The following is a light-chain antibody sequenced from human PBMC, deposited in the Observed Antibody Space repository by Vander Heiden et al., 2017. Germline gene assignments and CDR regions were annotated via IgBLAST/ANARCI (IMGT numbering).Light chain of an antibody. J-gene: IGLJ3*02. CDR1: SSNIGSNT. CDR2: SNN. CDR3: AAWDDSLNGFWV. Sequence: QSVLTQPPSASGTPGQRFTISCSGSSSNIGSNTVNWYQQLPGTAPKRLIYSNNQRPSGVPDRFSGSKSGTSASLAISGLQSEDEADYYCAAWDDSLNGFWVFGGGTKLTVL. V-gene: IGLV1-44*01.